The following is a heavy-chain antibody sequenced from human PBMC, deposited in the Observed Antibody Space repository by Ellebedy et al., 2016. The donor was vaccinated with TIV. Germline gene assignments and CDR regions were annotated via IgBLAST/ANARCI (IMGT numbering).Heavy chain of an antibody. CDR1: GYTFTSYD. J-gene: IGHJ4*02. CDR3: ARSPMGYSSGWSTDY. Sequence: ASVKVSXXASGYTFTSYDINWVRQATGQGLEWMGWMNPNSGNTGYAQKFQGRVTMTRNTSISTAYMELSSLRSEDTAVYYCARSPMGYSSGWSTDYWGQGTLVTVSS. D-gene: IGHD6-19*01. V-gene: IGHV1-8*01. CDR2: MNPNSGNT.